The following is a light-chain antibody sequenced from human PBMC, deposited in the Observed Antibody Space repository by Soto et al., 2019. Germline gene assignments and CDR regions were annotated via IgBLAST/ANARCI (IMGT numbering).Light chain of an antibody. CDR1: QTFSSH. V-gene: IGKV3-11*01. CDR2: DAS. Sequence: EIVLTQSPATLSLSPGERATLFCRASQTFSSHLAWYQQKPGQAPRLLIYDASKRATGIPARFSGRGSGTVFTLTISSLEPEDFAVYYCQQRSNWPPVITFGQGTRLEIK. CDR3: QQRSNWPPVIT. J-gene: IGKJ5*01.